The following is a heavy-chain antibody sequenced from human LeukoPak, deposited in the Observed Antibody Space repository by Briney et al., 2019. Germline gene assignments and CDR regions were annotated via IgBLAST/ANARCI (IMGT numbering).Heavy chain of an antibody. D-gene: IGHD6-19*01. CDR1: GYSFTDYG. CDR3: ARDQAVGWPPAYFEY. J-gene: IGHJ4*02. V-gene: IGHV1-18*01. CDR2: ITSYNGNT. Sequence: ASVTVSCTTSGYSFTDYGISWLRQAPGQRPEWMGWITSYNGNTGNAQKFQDRVTMTIDTSTATAYMELRSLRSDDTAVYYCARDQAVGWPPAYFEYWGQGTPVTVSP.